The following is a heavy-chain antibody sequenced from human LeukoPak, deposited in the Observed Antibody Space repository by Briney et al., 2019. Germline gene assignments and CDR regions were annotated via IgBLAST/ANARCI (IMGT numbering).Heavy chain of an antibody. CDR2: ISSSSSYI. CDR1: GFTFSSYS. D-gene: IGHD5-12*01. V-gene: IGHV3-21*01. CDR3: ARESSGYDAGDY. Sequence: PGGSLRLSCAASGFTFSSYSMNWVRQAPGKGLEWVSSISSSSSYIYYADSVKGRFTISRDNAKNSLYLQMNSLRAEDTAVYYCARESSGYDAGDYWGQGTLVTVSS. J-gene: IGHJ4*02.